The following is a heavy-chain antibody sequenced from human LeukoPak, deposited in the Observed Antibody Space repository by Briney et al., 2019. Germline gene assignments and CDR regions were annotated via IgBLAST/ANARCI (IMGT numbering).Heavy chain of an antibody. V-gene: IGHV4-61*08. D-gene: IGHD4-11*01. CDR1: GGSISSGGYY. CDR3: ARAPYSNYYFDY. CDR2: IYYSGST. Sequence: PSETLSLTCTVSGGSISSGGYYWSWIRQHPGKGLEWIGYIYYSGSTNYNPSLKSRVTISVDTSKNQFSLKLSSVTAADTAVYYCARAPYSNYYFDYWGQGTLVTVSS. J-gene: IGHJ4*02.